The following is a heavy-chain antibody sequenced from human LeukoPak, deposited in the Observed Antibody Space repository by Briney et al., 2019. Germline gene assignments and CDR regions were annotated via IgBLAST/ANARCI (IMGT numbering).Heavy chain of an antibody. V-gene: IGHV1-18*01. CDR1: GYTFITYG. Sequence: ASVQVSCKASGYTFITYGISWVRQAPGQGLEWLGWISRYTGNTNYALELQGRVTMTTDTSTSTAYMELRSLRSDDTAVYYCARVSVTLFGAVIILNAFDVWGQGTMVTVSS. D-gene: IGHD3-3*01. CDR3: ARVSVTLFGAVIILNAFDV. J-gene: IGHJ3*01. CDR2: ISRYTGNT.